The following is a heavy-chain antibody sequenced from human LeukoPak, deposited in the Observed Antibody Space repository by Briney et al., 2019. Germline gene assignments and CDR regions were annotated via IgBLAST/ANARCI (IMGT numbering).Heavy chain of an antibody. V-gene: IGHV3-53*01. CDR1: GFTFSSSA. CDR2: IYSGGST. J-gene: IGHJ5*02. CDR3: ASRATVTTDRFWFDP. Sequence: GGSLRLSCAASGFTFSSSAMSWVRQAPGKGLKWVSVIYSGGSTYYADSVKGRFTISRDNSKNTLYLQMNSLRAEDTAVYYCASRATVTTDRFWFDPWGQGTLVTVSS. D-gene: IGHD4-11*01.